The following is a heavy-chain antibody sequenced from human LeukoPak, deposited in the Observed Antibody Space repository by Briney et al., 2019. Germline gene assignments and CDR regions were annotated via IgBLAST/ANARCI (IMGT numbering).Heavy chain of an antibody. D-gene: IGHD6-13*01. CDR3: AREAQYSGSWYDY. J-gene: IGHJ4*02. V-gene: IGHV3-11*05. Sequence: KPGGSLRLSCAASGFTFSDYYMSWIRQAPGKGLEWVSYISSSSSYTNYADSVKGRFTISRDNAKNSLYLQMNSLRAEDTAVYYCAREAQYSGSWYDYWGQGTLVTVSS. CDR2: ISSSSSYT. CDR1: GFTFSDYY.